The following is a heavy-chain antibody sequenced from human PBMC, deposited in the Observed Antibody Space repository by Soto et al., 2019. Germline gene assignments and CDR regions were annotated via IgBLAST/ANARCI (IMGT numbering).Heavy chain of an antibody. CDR3: ARSGYSYGPFDY. CDR2: INWNGGRI. Sequence: PGGSLRLSCAASGFTFDDYGMSWVRQAPGKGLEWVSGINWNGGRIGYADSVKGRFTISRDNAKNYLYLQMNSLRAEDTALYYCARSGYSYGPFDYWGQGTLVTVSS. V-gene: IGHV3-20*04. D-gene: IGHD5-18*01. CDR1: GFTFDDYG. J-gene: IGHJ4*02.